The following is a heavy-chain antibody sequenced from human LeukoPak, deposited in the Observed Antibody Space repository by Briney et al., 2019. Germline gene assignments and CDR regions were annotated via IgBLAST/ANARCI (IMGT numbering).Heavy chain of an antibody. Sequence: GGSLRLSCAASGFTVSSSYMIWVRQAPGKGLEWVSVIYSGGSTYYADSVKGRFTISRDNSKNTLYLQMNSLRAEDTAVYYCARHSSARHLYLDFDYWGQGALVTVSS. CDR1: GFTVSSSY. CDR3: ARHSSARHLYLDFDY. J-gene: IGHJ4*02. D-gene: IGHD2-2*02. CDR2: IYSGGST. V-gene: IGHV3-53*01.